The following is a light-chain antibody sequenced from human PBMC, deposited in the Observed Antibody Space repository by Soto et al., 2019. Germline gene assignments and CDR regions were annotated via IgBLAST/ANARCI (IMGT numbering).Light chain of an antibody. V-gene: IGLV2-14*01. J-gene: IGLJ1*01. CDR1: SSDGGGDNY. Sequence: QSALTQPASVSGSPGQSITISCTGTSSDGGGDNYVSWYQQHPGKAPKFMIYDVSNRPSGVSNRFSGSKSGNTASLTISGLQAEDEADYYCCSYTTSNTRQIVFGTGTKVTVL. CDR3: CSYTTSNTRQIV. CDR2: DVS.